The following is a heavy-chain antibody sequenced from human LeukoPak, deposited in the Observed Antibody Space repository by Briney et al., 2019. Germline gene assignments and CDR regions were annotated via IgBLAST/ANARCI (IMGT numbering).Heavy chain of an antibody. D-gene: IGHD2-8*01. CDR3: ARDAVLMVYASRWFDP. CDR2: TSAYNGNT. CDR1: GYTFTSYG. J-gene: IGHJ5*02. Sequence: TSVKLSCKSAGYTFTSYGNSWVRQAPGQGHGWMGWTSAYNGNTNYAQKLQGRVTMTTDTSTSTAYMELRSLRSDDTAVYYCARDAVLMVYASRWFDPWGQGTLVTVSS. V-gene: IGHV1-18*01.